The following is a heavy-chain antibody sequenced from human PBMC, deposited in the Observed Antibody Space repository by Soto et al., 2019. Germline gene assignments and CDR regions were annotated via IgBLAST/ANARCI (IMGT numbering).Heavy chain of an antibody. CDR3: ARGRYFDWFDYYYYMDV. CDR1: GYTFTSYD. D-gene: IGHD3-9*01. CDR2: MNPNSGNT. Sequence: GASVKVSCKASGYTFTSYDINWVRQATGQGLEWMGWMNPNSGNTGYAQKFQGRVTMTRNTSISTAYMELSSLRSEDTAVYYCARGRYFDWFDYYYYMDVWGKGTTVTSP. V-gene: IGHV1-8*01. J-gene: IGHJ6*03.